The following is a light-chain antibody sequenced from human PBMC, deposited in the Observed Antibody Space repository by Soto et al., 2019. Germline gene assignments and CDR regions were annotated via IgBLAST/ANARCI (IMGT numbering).Light chain of an antibody. CDR2: KAS. Sequence: EIEMTQAASTLSAYVGDRVTISCRASQSISLWLAWYQHKPGKAPKLLIYKASSLDSGVPARFGGSGSGTDFTLTVSSLQSEDFATYYCQQLFSYPPTFSPGTKVDI. V-gene: IGKV1-5*03. J-gene: IGKJ3*01. CDR1: QSISLW. CDR3: QQLFSYPPT.